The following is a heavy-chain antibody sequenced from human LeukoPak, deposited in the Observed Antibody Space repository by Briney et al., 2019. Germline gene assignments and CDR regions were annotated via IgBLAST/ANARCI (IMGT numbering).Heavy chain of an antibody. CDR3: ARVRRDGYNLIDY. J-gene: IGHJ4*02. CDR2: ISSSSSYT. D-gene: IGHD5-24*01. V-gene: IGHV3-11*06. CDR1: GFTFSDYY. Sequence: GGSLRLSCAASGFTFSDYYMSWIRQAPGKGLEWVSYISSSSSYTNYADSVKGRFTISRDNAKNSLYLQMNSLRAEDTAAYYCARVRRDGYNLIDYWGQGTLVTVSS.